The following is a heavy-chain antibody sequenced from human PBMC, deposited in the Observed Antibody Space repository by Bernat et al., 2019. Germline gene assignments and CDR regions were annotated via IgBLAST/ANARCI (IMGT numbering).Heavy chain of an antibody. CDR3: ARAAILPGAAAEGWLGWFDP. CDR1: GGTFSSYA. Sequence: QVQLVQSGAEVKKPGSSVKVSCKASGGTFSSYAISWVRQAPGQGLEWMGGIIPIFGTANYAQKFQGRVTITADKSTSTAYMELSSLRSEDTAVYYCARAAILPGAAAEGWLGWFDPWGQGTLVTVSS. J-gene: IGHJ5*02. D-gene: IGHD6-13*01. V-gene: IGHV1-69*06. CDR2: IIPIFGTA.